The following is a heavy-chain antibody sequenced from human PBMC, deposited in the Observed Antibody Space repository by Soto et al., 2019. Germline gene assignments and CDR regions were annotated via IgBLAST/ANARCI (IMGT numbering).Heavy chain of an antibody. CDR2: ISAYNGNT. CDR3: AREGPPTYYYYGMDV. CDR1: GYTFTSYG. J-gene: IGHJ6*02. V-gene: IGHV1-18*01. Sequence: QVQLVQSGAEVKKPGASVKVSCKASGYTFTSYGISWVRQAPGQGLEWMAWISAYNGNTNYAQKLQGRVTMTTDTATSTAYMELRSLRSDGTAVDYYAREGPPTYYYYGMDVLGQGTTVTVSS.